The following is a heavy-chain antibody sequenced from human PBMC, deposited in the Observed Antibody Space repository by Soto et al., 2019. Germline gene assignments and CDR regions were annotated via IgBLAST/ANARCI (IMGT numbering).Heavy chain of an antibody. CDR1: GGTFRSYA. J-gene: IGHJ5*02. D-gene: IGHD5-12*01. CDR3: ARHHGPTTSENWFDP. CDR2: IIPFLGTP. Sequence: QVQLVQSGAEVKKPGSSVKVSCKASGGTFRSYAISWVRQAPGQGLEWMGGIIPFLGTPIYTQKFQGRVTITADESTATAYLELRSLRSDDTAVYYCARHHGPTTSENWFDPWGQGTLVTVSS. V-gene: IGHV1-69*01.